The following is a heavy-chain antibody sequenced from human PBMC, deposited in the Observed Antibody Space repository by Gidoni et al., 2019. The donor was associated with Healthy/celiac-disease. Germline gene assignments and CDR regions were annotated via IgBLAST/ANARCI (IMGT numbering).Heavy chain of an antibody. CDR1: GFTFSSYS. D-gene: IGHD3-22*01. CDR2: ISSSSSYI. V-gene: IGHV3-21*01. Sequence: EVQPVESGGGLVKPGGSLRLSCAASGFTFSSYSMNWVRQAPGKGLEWFSSISSSSSYIYYADSVKGRFTISRDNAKNSLYLQMNSLRAEDTAVYYCARARYYDSSGYYCDAFDIWGQGTMVTVSS. J-gene: IGHJ3*02. CDR3: ARARYYDSSGYYCDAFDI.